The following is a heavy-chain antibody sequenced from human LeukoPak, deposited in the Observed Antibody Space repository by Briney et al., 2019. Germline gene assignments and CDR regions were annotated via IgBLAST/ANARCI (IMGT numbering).Heavy chain of an antibody. CDR1: GRSISSYY. D-gene: IGHD2-2*01. V-gene: IGHV4-4*07. J-gene: IGHJ3*02. Sequence: SETVSLTCTVSGRSISSYYWSWMRQPAGKGLEWIGRIYTSGSTYYNTSLKSRVTISVDTSKIQFSLKLNSVTAADTAVYYCARDRYCSVTNCFYAFEIWGRGTMVTVSS. CDR3: ARDRYCSVTNCFYAFEI. CDR2: IYTSGST.